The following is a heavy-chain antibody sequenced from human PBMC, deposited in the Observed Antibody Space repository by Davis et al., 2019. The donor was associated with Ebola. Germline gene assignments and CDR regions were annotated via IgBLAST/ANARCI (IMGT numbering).Heavy chain of an antibody. CDR2: ITADGRYS. J-gene: IGHJ4*02. CDR1: GFTFSSYA. D-gene: IGHD1-26*01. V-gene: IGHV3-23*01. CDR3: ARDSEHWELLEGGYFDY. Sequence: GESLKISCAASGFTFSSYAMSWVRQAPGKGLEWVSGITADGRYSYYADSVKGRFTISRDNSKNTLYLQMNSLRAEDTAVYYCARDSEHWELLEGGYFDYWGQGTLVTVSS.